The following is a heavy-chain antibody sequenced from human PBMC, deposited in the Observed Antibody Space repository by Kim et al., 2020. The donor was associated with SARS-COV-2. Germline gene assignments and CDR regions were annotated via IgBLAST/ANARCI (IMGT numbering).Heavy chain of an antibody. CDR2: IYYSGST. CDR3: ARGPGYCSSTSCQGRWYYYYGMDV. V-gene: IGHV4-31*03. CDR1: GGSISSGGYY. Sequence: SETLSLTCTVSGGSISSGGYYWSWIRQHPGKGLEWIGYIYYSGSTYYNPSLKSRVTISVDTSKNQFSLKLSSVTAADTAVYYCARGPGYCSSTSCQGRWYYYYGMDVWGQGTTVTVSS. J-gene: IGHJ6*02. D-gene: IGHD2-2*01.